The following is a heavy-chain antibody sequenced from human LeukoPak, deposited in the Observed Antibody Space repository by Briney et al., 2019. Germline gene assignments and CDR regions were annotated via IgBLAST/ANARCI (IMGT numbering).Heavy chain of an antibody. J-gene: IGHJ2*01. D-gene: IGHD2-21*01. CDR2: ISTDAYYK. Sequence: PGGSLRLSCAASGFTFSAYPFHWVRQAPGKGLEGVAAISTDAYYKYHGDSVRGRFAISRDNYMNSLYLQLNGLRAEDTAVYYCARSVIPGRWYFDLWGRGTLVTVSS. V-gene: IGHV3-30*09. CDR1: GFTFSAYP. CDR3: ARSVIPGRWYFDL.